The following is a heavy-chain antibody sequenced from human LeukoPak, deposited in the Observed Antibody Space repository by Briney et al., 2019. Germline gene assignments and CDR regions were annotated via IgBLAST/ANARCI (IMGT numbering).Heavy chain of an antibody. D-gene: IGHD5-18*01. CDR1: GGSFSGYY. J-gene: IGHJ6*03. CDR2: INHSGST. CDR3: AGGYSYGSTYYYMDV. Sequence: PSETLSLTCAVYGGSFSGYYWSWIRQPPGKGLEWIGEINHSGSTNYNPFLKSRVTISVDKSKNQFSLKLSSVTAADTAVYYCAGGYSYGSTYYYMDVWGKGTTVTISS. V-gene: IGHV4-34*01.